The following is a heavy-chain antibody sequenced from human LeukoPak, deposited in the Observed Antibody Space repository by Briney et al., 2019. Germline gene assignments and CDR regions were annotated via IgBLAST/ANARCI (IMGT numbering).Heavy chain of an antibody. CDR2: ISSSSSTI. CDR1: GFTFSSYS. J-gene: IGHJ3*02. V-gene: IGHV3-48*04. Sequence: GGSLRLSCAASGFTFSSYSMNWVRQAPGKGLEWVSYISSSSSTIYYADSVKGRFTISRDYAKNSLYLQMISLRPEDTAVYYCARSGYCTRTSCLNGRGAFDIWGQGTMVTVSS. D-gene: IGHD2-2*01. CDR3: ARSGYCTRTSCLNGRGAFDI.